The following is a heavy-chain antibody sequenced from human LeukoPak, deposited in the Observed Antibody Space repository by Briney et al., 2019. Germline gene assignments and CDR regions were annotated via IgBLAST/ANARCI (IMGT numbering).Heavy chain of an antibody. V-gene: IGHV4-59*01. CDR1: GGSISSYY. Sequence: SETLSLTCTVSGGSISSYYWSWIRQPPGKGLEWIGYIYYSGSINYNPSLKSRVTISVDTSKNQFSLKLSSVTAADTAVYYCARAPYGSATNNYYMDVWGKGTTVTVSS. CDR2: IYYSGSI. J-gene: IGHJ6*03. D-gene: IGHD3-10*01. CDR3: ARAPYGSATNNYYMDV.